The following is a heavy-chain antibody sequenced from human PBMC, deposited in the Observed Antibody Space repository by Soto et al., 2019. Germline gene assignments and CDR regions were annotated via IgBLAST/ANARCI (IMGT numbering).Heavy chain of an antibody. J-gene: IGHJ4*02. Sequence: PSETLSLTCTVSVVSISSSSYYCGWIRQPPWKGLEWIGSIYYSGSTYYNPSLKSRVTISVDTSKNQFSLKLSSVTAADTAVYYCARGDVDIVATICCTWEYWGQGTLVTVSS. CDR2: IYYSGST. V-gene: IGHV4-39*01. CDR3: ARGDVDIVATICCTWEY. D-gene: IGHD5-12*01. CDR1: VVSISSSSYY.